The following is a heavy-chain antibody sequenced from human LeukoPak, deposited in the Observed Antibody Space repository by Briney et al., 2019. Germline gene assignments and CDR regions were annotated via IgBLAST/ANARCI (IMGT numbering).Heavy chain of an antibody. J-gene: IGHJ3*02. Sequence: SETLSLTCGVSGGSITQTNDWTWVRQPPGKGLEWIGEVNLQGSTNYNPSLMGRVAISVDKSENHVSLQLTSVTAADTAVYYCARFAAFGLSGSFRGGGAFDIWGQGTMVTVSS. CDR3: ARFAAFGLSGSFRGGGAFDI. CDR1: GGSITQTND. V-gene: IGHV4-4*02. D-gene: IGHD1-26*01. CDR2: VNLQGST.